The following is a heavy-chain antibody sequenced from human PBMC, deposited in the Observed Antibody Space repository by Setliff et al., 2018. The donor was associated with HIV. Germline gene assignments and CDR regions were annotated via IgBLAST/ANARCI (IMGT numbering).Heavy chain of an antibody. J-gene: IGHJ4*02. CDR2: IDWDDAK. Sequence: SGPTLENPTQTLTLTCTFSGFSLSPRGMSVSWIRQPPGKALEWLARIDWDDAKYYSTSLKTRLTISKDTSKNQVVLTMTNMDPVDTATYYCARGSESLTYFDNLGPGTLVTVSS. D-gene: IGHD3-10*01. V-gene: IGHV2-70*11. CDR1: GFSLSPRGMS. CDR3: ARGSESLTYFDN.